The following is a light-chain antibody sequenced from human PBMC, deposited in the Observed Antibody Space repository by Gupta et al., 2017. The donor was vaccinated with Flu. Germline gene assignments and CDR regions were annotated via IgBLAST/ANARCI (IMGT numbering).Light chain of an antibody. Sequence: LSCRASQSVSSSYLAWYQQKPGQAPRLLIYGASSRATGIPDRFSGSGSGTDFTLTISRLEPEDFAVYYCQQYGSSPLFT. CDR1: QSVSSSY. J-gene: IGKJ3*01. CDR3: QQYGSSPLFT. V-gene: IGKV3-20*01. CDR2: GAS.